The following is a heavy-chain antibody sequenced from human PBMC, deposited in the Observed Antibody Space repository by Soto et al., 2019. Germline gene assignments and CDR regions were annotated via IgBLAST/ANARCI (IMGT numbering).Heavy chain of an antibody. CDR3: ATLFYGDLRAHYGMDV. D-gene: IGHD4-17*01. CDR2: INPNSGGT. Sequence: GASVKVSCKASGYTFTGYYMHWVRQAPGQGLEWMGWINPNSGGTNYAQKFQGWVTMTRDTSISTAYMELSRLRSDDTAVYYCATLFYGDLRAHYGMDVWGQGTTVTVSS. J-gene: IGHJ6*02. V-gene: IGHV1-2*04. CDR1: GYTFTGYY.